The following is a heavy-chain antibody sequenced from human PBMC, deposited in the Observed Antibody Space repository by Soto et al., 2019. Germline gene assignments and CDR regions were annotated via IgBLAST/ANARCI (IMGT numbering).Heavy chain of an antibody. D-gene: IGHD3-10*01. V-gene: IGHV4-59*08. CDR3: ARQGFGPLHGLVAV. J-gene: IGHJ6*02. CDR2: VHHSWGS. Sequence: QVQLQESGPGLVKPSETLSLSCTVSGGSISSYYWSWFRQSPGKRMEWIGYVHHSWGSSYNPSLQSRVAISPDTSKSQFSLKVTSVTATDTAVYYCARQGFGPLHGLVAVWGQGTTVTVSS. CDR1: GGSISSYY.